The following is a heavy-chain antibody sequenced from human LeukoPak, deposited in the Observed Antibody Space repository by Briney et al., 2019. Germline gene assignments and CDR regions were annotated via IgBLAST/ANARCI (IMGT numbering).Heavy chain of an antibody. CDR1: GFTVSSNY. Sequence: PGGSLRLSCAASGFTVSSNYMSWVRQAPGKGLEWVSVIYSGGSTYYADSVKGRFTISRDNSKNTLYLQMNSLRAEDTAVYYCASGGPDTIFGVVYPFDYWGQGTLVTVSS. CDR3: ASGGPDTIFGVVYPFDY. D-gene: IGHD3-3*01. CDR2: IYSGGST. V-gene: IGHV3-53*01. J-gene: IGHJ4*02.